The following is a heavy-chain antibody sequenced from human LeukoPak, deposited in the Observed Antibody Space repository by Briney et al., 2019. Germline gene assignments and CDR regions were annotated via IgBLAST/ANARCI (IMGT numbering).Heavy chain of an antibody. CDR2: INPSGGST. CDR1: GYTFTSYY. Sequence: ASVKVSCKASGYTFTSYYMHWVRQAPGQGLEWMGIINPSGGSTSYAQKFQGRVTMTRDTSTSTVYMELSSLRAEDTAVYYCARDRSASIVVVDPGFDSWGQGTLVTVPS. D-gene: IGHD3-22*01. V-gene: IGHV1-46*01. J-gene: IGHJ5*01. CDR3: ARDRSASIVVVDPGFDS.